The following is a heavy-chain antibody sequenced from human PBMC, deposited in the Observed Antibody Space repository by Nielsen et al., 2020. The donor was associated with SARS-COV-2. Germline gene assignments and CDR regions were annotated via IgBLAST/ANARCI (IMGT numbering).Heavy chain of an antibody. D-gene: IGHD6-19*01. Sequence: PGKGLEWIGEINHSGSTNYNPSLKSRVTISVDTSKNQFSLKLSSVTAADTAVYYCARVGYSSGWTPHYYYYMDVWGKGTTVTVSS. CDR3: ARVGYSSGWTPHYYYYMDV. V-gene: IGHV4-34*01. CDR2: INHSGST. J-gene: IGHJ6*03.